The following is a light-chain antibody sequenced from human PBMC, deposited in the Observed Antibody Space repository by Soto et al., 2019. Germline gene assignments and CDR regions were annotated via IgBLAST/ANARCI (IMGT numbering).Light chain of an antibody. V-gene: IGKV3-11*01. J-gene: IGKJ5*01. CDR2: DAS. CDR3: QQYGGTPPIT. Sequence: EIVLTQSPATLSLSPGERATLSCRASQSINRHLAWYRQKPGQAPRLLIYDASNRATGIPARFSGSGSGTDFTLTISSLEPEDFAVYYCQQYGGTPPITFGQGTRLEIK. CDR1: QSINRH.